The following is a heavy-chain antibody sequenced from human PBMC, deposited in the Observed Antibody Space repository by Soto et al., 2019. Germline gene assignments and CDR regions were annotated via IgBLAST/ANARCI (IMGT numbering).Heavy chain of an antibody. D-gene: IGHD1-26*01. CDR1: GASISSTSSGDW. CDR2: IHHSGST. J-gene: IGHJ4*02. V-gene: IGHV4-4*02. CDR3: AKMVGATLVDY. Sequence: QVQLQESGPGLVKPSGTLSLTCTVSGASISSTSSGDWWSWVRQPPGKGLEWIGEIHHSGSTNYNPSLKSRVTISVDKAKNQYSLRLRSVTAADTAVYYCAKMVGATLVDYWGQGTLVTVSS.